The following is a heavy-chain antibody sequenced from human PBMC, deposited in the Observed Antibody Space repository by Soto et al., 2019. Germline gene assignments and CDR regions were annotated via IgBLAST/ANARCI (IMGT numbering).Heavy chain of an antibody. Sequence: GGSLRLSCAASGFTFSSFAMSWVRQAPGKGLDWVSAISGSGGSTYSADSVKGRFTISRDNSKNTLYLQMSSLRAEDTAVYYCARGFSAGKGSPPDFRGQGSLVTVSS. CDR2: ISGSGGST. CDR3: ARGFSAGKGSPPDF. D-gene: IGHD6-13*01. J-gene: IGHJ4*02. CDR1: GFTFSSFA. V-gene: IGHV3-23*01.